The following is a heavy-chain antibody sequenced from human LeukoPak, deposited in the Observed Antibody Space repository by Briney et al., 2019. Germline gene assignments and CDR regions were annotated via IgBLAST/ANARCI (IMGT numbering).Heavy chain of an antibody. CDR2: INHSGST. Sequence: SETLSLTCAVYGGSFSGYYWSWIRQPPGKGLEWIGEINHSGSTNYNPSLKSRVTISVDTSKNQFSLKLSSVTAADTAVYYCARDRRDGYNYYFDYWGQGTLVTVSS. CDR1: GGSFSGYY. V-gene: IGHV4-34*01. J-gene: IGHJ4*02. D-gene: IGHD5-24*01. CDR3: ARDRRDGYNYYFDY.